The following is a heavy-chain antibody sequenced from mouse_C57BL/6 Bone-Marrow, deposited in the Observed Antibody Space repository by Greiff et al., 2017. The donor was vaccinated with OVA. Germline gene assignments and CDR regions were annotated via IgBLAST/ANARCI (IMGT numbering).Heavy chain of an antibody. CDR1: GFSLTSYG. V-gene: IGHV2-4*01. Sequence: VMLVESGPGLVQPSQSLSITCTVSGFSLTSYGVHWVRQPPGKGLEWLGVIWSGGSTDYNAAFISRLSISKDNSKSQVFFKMNSLQADDTAIYYCAKRAIQYYYAMDYWGQGTSVTVSS. D-gene: IGHD3-1*01. CDR3: AKRAIQYYYAMDY. J-gene: IGHJ4*01. CDR2: IWSGGST.